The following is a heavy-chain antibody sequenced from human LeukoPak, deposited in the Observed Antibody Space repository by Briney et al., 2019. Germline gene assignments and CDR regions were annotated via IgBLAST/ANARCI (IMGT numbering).Heavy chain of an antibody. Sequence: GESLKISCKGSGSTFTSYWIGWVRQMPGKGLEWLGIIYPGDSTTRYSPSFQGQVTISADKSISTAYLQWNSLKASDTAMYYCASSLRRSSGWSTSDYWGQGTLVTVSS. CDR2: IYPGDSTT. D-gene: IGHD6-19*01. J-gene: IGHJ4*02. V-gene: IGHV5-51*01. CDR1: GSTFTSYW. CDR3: ASSLRRSSGWSTSDY.